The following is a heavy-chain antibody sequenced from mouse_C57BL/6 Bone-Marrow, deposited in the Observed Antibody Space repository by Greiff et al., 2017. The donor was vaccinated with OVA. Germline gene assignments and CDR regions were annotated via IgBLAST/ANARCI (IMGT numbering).Heavy chain of an antibody. J-gene: IGHJ2*01. CDR1: GFTFSSYG. Sequence: EVQVVESGGDLVKPGGSLKLSCAASGFTFSSYGMSWVRQTPDKRLEWVATISGGGSYTYYPDSVKGRFTISRDNAKNTLYLQMSSLKSEDTAMYYCARREDYWGQGTTLTVSS. CDR2: ISGGGSYT. CDR3: ARREDY. V-gene: IGHV5-6*01.